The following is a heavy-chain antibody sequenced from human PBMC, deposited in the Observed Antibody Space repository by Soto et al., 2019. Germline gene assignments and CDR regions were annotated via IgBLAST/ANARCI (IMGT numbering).Heavy chain of an antibody. CDR1: GYTFTSYG. D-gene: IGHD3-10*01. J-gene: IGHJ3*02. Sequence: QVQLVQSGAEVKKPGASVKVSCKASGYTFTSYGISWVRQAPGQGLEWMGWISAYNGNTNYAQKLQGRVTMTTDTSTSTAYMELRSLRSDDTAVYYCARGWFGELFNHPSDAFDIWGQGTMVTVSS. V-gene: IGHV1-18*01. CDR3: ARGWFGELFNHPSDAFDI. CDR2: ISAYNGNT.